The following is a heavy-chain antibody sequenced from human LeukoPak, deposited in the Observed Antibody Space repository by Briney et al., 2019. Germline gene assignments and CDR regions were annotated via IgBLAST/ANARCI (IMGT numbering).Heavy chain of an antibody. V-gene: IGHV4-39*07. CDR1: GGSISSSSYY. CDR3: ARAHYDFWSGDLYYYYMDV. CDR2: IYYSGST. D-gene: IGHD3-3*01. J-gene: IGHJ6*03. Sequence: SETLSLTCTVSGGSISSSSYYWGWIRQPPGKGLEWIGSIYYSGSTYYNPSLKSRVTISVDTSKNQLSLKLSSVTAADTAVYYCARAHYDFWSGDLYYYYMDVWGKGTTVTVSS.